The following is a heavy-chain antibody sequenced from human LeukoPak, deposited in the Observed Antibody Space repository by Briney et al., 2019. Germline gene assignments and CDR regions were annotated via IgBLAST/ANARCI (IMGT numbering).Heavy chain of an antibody. Sequence: GGSLRLSCVASGFTFSSYGMHWVRQAPGKGLEWVAFIWYDGSNKYYADSVKGRFTISRDNSKNTLYVQMNSLRAEDTAVYYCAKDAYYHESSGELGYFDYWGQGTLVTVSS. CDR3: AKDAYYHESSGELGYFDY. J-gene: IGHJ4*02. CDR2: IWYDGSNK. CDR1: GFTFSSYG. V-gene: IGHV3-30*02. D-gene: IGHD3-22*01.